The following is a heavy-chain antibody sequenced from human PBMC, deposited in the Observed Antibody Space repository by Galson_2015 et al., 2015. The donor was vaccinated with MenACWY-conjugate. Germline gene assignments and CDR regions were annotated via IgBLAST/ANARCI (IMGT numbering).Heavy chain of an antibody. CDR2: IGNSGGST. V-gene: IGHV3-23*01. J-gene: IGHJ4*02. CDR3: AKGVWGTFDY. CDR1: GFTFNNYA. Sequence: SLRLSCAASGFTFNNYAMNWVRQVPGKGLEWVSVIGNSGGSTSYADSVKGRFTISRDNSKNTLYLQMNSLRAEDTAVYYCAKGVWGTFDYWGQGTLVTASS. D-gene: IGHD3-16*01.